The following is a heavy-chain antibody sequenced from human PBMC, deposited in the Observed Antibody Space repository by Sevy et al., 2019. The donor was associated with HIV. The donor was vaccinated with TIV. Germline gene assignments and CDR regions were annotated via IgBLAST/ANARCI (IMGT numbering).Heavy chain of an antibody. CDR2: LKSDVYGGTV. CDR3: TRWKAAQSIFDY. Sequence: GGSLRLSCTASRFTFGDYCMSWVRRAPGKGLEWVAFLKSDVYGGTVDHAASVRGRFVISRDDSKTIAYLQMNDLKTEDTGVYSCTRWKAAQSIFDYWGQGALVTVSS. D-gene: IGHD6-13*01. V-gene: IGHV3-49*04. J-gene: IGHJ4*02. CDR1: RFTFGDYC.